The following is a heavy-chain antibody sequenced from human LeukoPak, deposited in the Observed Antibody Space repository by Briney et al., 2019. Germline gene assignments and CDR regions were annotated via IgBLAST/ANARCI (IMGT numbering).Heavy chain of an antibody. D-gene: IGHD7-27*01. V-gene: IGHV3-21*01. CDR1: GFTFSSYS. Sequence: GGSLRLSCAASGFTFSSYSMNWVRQAPGKVLEWVSSISSSSSYIYYADSVKGRFTISRDNAKNSLYLQMNSLRAEDTAVYYCAREFTGNDAFDIWGQGTMVTVSS. J-gene: IGHJ3*02. CDR3: AREFTGNDAFDI. CDR2: ISSSSSYI.